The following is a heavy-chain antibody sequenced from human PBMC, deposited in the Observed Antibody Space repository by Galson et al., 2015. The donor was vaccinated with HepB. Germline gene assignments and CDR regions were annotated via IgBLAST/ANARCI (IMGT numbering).Heavy chain of an antibody. CDR2: INPSGGST. V-gene: IGHV1-46*01. J-gene: IGHJ4*02. CDR3: ARGGVEGNDLKLDY. Sequence: SVKVSCKASGYIFTSYYMHWVRQAPGQGLEWMGMINPSGGSTTYAQKFQGRVTMTRDTSTSRVYMELSSLRSEDTAVYYCARGGVEGNDLKLDYGGQGNIFTVSS. D-gene: IGHD2-8*01. CDR1: GYIFTSYY.